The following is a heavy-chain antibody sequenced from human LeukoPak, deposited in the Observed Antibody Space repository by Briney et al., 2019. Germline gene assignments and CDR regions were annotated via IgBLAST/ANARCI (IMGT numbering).Heavy chain of an antibody. CDR3: ARHGNYYDTSQSDP. J-gene: IGHJ5*02. CDR2: VYHSGST. CDR1: GHSISRGYY. D-gene: IGHD3-22*01. V-gene: IGHV4-38-2*01. Sequence: SETLSLTCAVSGHSISRGYYWGWIRQPPGKGLEWIGSVYHSGSTYYNPSLKSRVTISVDTSKNQFSLKLSSVTAADTAVYYCARHGNYYDTSQSDPWGQGTLVTVSS.